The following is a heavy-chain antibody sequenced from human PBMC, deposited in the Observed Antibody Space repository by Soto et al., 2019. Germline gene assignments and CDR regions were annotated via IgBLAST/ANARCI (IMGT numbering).Heavy chain of an antibody. J-gene: IGHJ4*02. D-gene: IGHD1-26*01. Sequence: ASVKVSCKASGYTFTSYGISWVRQAPGQGLEWMGWISAYNGNTNYAQKLQGRVTMTTDTSTSTAYMELRSLRSDDTAVYYCARVKGVVVGATGFDYWGQGTLVTVSS. CDR1: GYTFTSYG. V-gene: IGHV1-18*01. CDR2: ISAYNGNT. CDR3: ARVKGVVVGATGFDY.